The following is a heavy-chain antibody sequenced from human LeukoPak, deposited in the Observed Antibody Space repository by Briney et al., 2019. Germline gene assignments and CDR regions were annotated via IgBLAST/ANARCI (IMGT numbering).Heavy chain of an antibody. CDR2: IYSSGSA. D-gene: IGHD6-19*01. V-gene: IGHV4-4*07. CDR3: ARDVRYASGWSTPES. J-gene: IGHJ5*02. Sequence: PSETLSLTCTVSGGSIINHYWSWTRQPAGKGLEWIGRIYSSGSANYSPSLKSRVSMSIDTSNNHFSLNLTSVTAADTALSFCARDVRYASGWSTPESWGQGTLVTVSS. CDR1: GGSIINHY.